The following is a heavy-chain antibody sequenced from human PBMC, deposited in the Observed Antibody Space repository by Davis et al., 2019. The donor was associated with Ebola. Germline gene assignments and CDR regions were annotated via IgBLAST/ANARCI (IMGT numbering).Heavy chain of an antibody. CDR2: INAGNGNT. J-gene: IGHJ6*02. CDR3: AREGGYPTQYYYYGMDV. CDR1: GYTFTSYA. V-gene: IGHV1-3*01. D-gene: IGHD1-26*01. Sequence: ASVKVSCKASGYTFTSYAMHWVRQAPGQRLEWMGWINAGNGNTKYSQKFQGRVTITRDTSASTAYMELSSLRSEDTAVYYCAREGGYPTQYYYYGMDVWGQGTTVTVSS.